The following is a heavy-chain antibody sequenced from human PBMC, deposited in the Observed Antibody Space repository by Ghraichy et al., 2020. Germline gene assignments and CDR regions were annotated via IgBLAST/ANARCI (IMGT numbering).Heavy chain of an antibody. J-gene: IGHJ4*02. V-gene: IGHV1-8*03. CDR3: ARGGSSSYYYVPYYIDY. CDR2: MNPNSGNT. CDR1: GYTFTSYY. D-gene: IGHD3-22*01. Sequence: ASVKVSCKASGYTFTSYYMHWVRQAPGQGLEWMGWMNPNSGNTGFARKFQGRVTIIRNTSISTAYMELSSLRSEDTAVYYCARGGSSSYYYVPYYIDYWGQGTLVTVSS.